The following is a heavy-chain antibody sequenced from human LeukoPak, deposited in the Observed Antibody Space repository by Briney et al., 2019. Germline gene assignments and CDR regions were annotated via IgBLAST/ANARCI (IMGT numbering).Heavy chain of an antibody. D-gene: IGHD1-1*01. J-gene: IGHJ6*02. V-gene: IGHV4-39*07. CDR1: GGSISSSSYY. CDR2: MYYRGST. CDR3: ARDAGHQLSRRNYYAMDV. Sequence: SETLSLTYTVSGGSISSSSYYWGWIRQPPGKGLEWIGSMYYRGSTYYNPSLKSRVTISVDTSKNQFSLKLSSVTAADTAVYYCARDAGHQLSRRNYYAMDVWGQGTTVTVSS.